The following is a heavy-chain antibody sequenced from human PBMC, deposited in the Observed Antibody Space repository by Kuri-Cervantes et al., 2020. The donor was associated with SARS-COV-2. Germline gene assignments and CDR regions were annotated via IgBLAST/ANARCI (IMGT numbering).Heavy chain of an antibody. V-gene: IGHV4-59*01. D-gene: IGHD3-22*01. J-gene: IGHJ4*02. CDR3: ARGDYYDSSGYYSRFFDY. CDR1: GGSISSYY. Sequence: GSLRLSCTVSGGSISSYYWSWIRQPPGKGLEWIGYIYYSGSTNYNPSLKSRVTISVDTSKNQFSLKLSSVTAADTAVYYCARGDYYDSSGYYSRFFDYWGQGTLVTVSS. CDR2: IYYSGST.